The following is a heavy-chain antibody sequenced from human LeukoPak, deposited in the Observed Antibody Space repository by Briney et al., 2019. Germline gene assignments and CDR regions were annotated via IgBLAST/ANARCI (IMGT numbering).Heavy chain of an antibody. Sequence: SETLSLTCTVSGGSISSYYWSWIRQPPGKGLEWIGYIYYSGSTNYNPSLKSRVTISVDTSKNQFSLKLSSVTAADTAVYYCARLKYWGSYFDYWGQGTLVTVSS. CDR3: ARLKYWGSYFDY. J-gene: IGHJ4*02. V-gene: IGHV4-59*01. D-gene: IGHD2-8*02. CDR1: GGSISSYY. CDR2: IYYSGST.